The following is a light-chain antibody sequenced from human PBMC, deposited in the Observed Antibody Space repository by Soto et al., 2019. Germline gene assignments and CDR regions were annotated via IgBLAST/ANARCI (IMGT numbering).Light chain of an antibody. J-gene: IGKJ4*01. CDR3: QQYASSPLT. CDR2: DAS. CDR1: QIVGRNS. Sequence: EIVLTQSPGTLSVAQGERATLSCRASQIVGRNSLAWYQQNPGQAPMLLLYDASRRATGIPDRISGCGSGTDFTLTLSRLEPEEFAVYYCQQYASSPLTFGGGTKVEAK. V-gene: IGKV3-20*01.